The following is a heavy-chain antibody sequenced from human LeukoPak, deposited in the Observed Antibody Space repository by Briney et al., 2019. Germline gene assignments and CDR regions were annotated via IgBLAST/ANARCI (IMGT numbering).Heavy chain of an antibody. CDR1: GFTFDDYG. CDR3: AKDLFGVDSGYYLHY. Sequence: PGGSLRLSCAASGFTFDDYGMSWGRQAPGKGLEWVSAISGSGGSTYYADSVKGRFTISRDNSKNTLYLQMNSLRAEDTAVYYCAKDLFGVDSGYYLHYWGQGTLVTVSS. CDR2: ISGSGGST. D-gene: IGHD3-22*01. V-gene: IGHV3-23*01. J-gene: IGHJ4*02.